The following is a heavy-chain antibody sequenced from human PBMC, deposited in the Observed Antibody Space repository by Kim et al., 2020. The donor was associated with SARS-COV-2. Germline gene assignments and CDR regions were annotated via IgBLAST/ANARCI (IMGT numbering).Heavy chain of an antibody. CDR1: GFTFSSYA. V-gene: IGHV3-23*01. CDR2: ISGSGGST. Sequence: GGSLRLSCAASGFTFSSYAMSWVRQAPGKGLEWVSAISGSGGSTYYADSVKGRFTISRDNSKNTLYLQMNSLRAEDTAVYYCAKRPREEQWPDRELGGVFDYWGQGTLVTVSS. D-gene: IGHD6-19*01. J-gene: IGHJ4*02. CDR3: AKRPREEQWPDRELGGVFDY.